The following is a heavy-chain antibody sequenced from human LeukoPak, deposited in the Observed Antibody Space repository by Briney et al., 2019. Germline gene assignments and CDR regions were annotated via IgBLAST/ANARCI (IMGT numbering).Heavy chain of an antibody. CDR3: AKGVRSVWGSYRTQYYFDY. Sequence: GGSLRLSCAASGFTFSTSAMTWVRQAPGKGLEWVSGISGGGSSTYYADFVKGRFTISRDNSKNTLYLQMNSLRAEDTAVYYCAKGVRSVWGSYRTQYYFDYWGQGTLVTVSS. J-gene: IGHJ4*02. CDR2: ISGGGSST. CDR1: GFTFSTSA. V-gene: IGHV3-23*01. D-gene: IGHD3-16*02.